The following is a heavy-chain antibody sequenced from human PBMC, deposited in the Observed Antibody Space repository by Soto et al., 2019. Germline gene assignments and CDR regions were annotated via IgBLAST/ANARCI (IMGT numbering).Heavy chain of an antibody. V-gene: IGHV3-30*18. CDR2: ISNDGNNK. CDR1: GFTFSIND. CDR3: AKDHQTYNWDYLFDS. J-gene: IGHJ4*02. D-gene: IGHD1-7*01. Sequence: LRLSCAASGFTFSINDMHWVRQAPGRGLEWVAVISNDGNNKYYADSVKGRFTLTRDNSKNMVYLQMDSLRVEDTAVYFCAKDHQTYNWDYLFDSWGPGTLVTVSS.